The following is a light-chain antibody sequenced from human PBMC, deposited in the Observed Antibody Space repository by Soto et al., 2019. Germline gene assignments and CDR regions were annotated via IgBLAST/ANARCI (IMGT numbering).Light chain of an antibody. J-gene: IGKJ4*01. CDR2: DAS. CDR1: QSVSSY. Sequence: TVLTQSPGTLSLSPGERATLSCRASQSVSSYLAWYQQKPGQAPRLLIYDASNRATGIPARFSGSGSGTDFTLTISSLEPEDFAVYYCQQRSNWPLTFGGGTRVDI. V-gene: IGKV3-11*01. CDR3: QQRSNWPLT.